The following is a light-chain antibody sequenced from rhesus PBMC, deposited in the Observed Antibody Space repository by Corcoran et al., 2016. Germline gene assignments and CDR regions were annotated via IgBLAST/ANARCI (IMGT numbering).Light chain of an antibody. V-gene: IGKV1-94*01. J-gene: IGKJ1*01. CDR1: QGIDTD. CDR2: GAS. Sequence: DIQMTQAPSSLSVSVGDRVTVTCRASQGIDTDLSWYPQKPGKAPTLRIYGASTLQAGVSSRFSGIGSGTDFTLTINGLQSEDVATYYCQQDYVTPWTFGQGTKVEIK. CDR3: QQDYVTPWT.